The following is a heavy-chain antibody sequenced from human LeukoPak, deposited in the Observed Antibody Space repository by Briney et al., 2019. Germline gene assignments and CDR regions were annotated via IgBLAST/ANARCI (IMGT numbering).Heavy chain of an antibody. CDR3: ARHVNTAMAGLVRYYYYYGMDV. J-gene: IGHJ6*02. Sequence: SETLSLTCTVSGGSISSYYWSWIRQPPGKGLEWIGYIYYSGSTNYNPSLKSRVTISVDTSKNQFSLKLSSVTAADTAVYYCARHVNTAMAGLVRYYYYYGMDVWGQGATVTVSS. CDR2: IYYSGST. CDR1: GGSISSYY. D-gene: IGHD5-18*01. V-gene: IGHV4-59*08.